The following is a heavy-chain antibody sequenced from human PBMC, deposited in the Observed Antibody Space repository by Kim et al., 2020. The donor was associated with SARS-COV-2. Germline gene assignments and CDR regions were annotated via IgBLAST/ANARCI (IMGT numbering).Heavy chain of an antibody. CDR3: ARERSNRKSTFGGVIGY. Sequence: LKSRVTISVDTSKNQFSLKLSSVTAADTAVYYCARERSNRKSTFGGVIGYWGQGTLVTVSS. V-gene: IGHV4-59*01. D-gene: IGHD3-16*02. J-gene: IGHJ4*02.